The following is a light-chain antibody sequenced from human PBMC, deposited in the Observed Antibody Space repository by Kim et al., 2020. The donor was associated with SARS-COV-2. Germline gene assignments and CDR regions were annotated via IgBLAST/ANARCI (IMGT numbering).Light chain of an antibody. J-gene: IGLJ3*02. CDR3: STWDDSLSGWV. CDR2: RNN. CDR1: SSNIGSNY. Sequence: QSVLTQPPSASGTPGLRVSISCSGSSSNIGSNYVYWYQQFPGTAPKLLISRNNQRPSGVPARFSGSESGTSASLAISGLRSEDEGDYYCSTWDDSLSGWVFGGGTKLTVL. V-gene: IGLV1-47*01.